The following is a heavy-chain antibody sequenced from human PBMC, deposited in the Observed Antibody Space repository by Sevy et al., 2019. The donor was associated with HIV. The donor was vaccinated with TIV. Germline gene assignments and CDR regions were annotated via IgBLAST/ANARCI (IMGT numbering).Heavy chain of an antibody. D-gene: IGHD6-13*01. Sequence: GGSLRLSCVASGFTFSSYEMNWVRQAPGKGLEWVSHISTSGSIIHYEDSVKGRFTISRDNAKNSLYLQMNSLRAEDTAVYYCAREDGSRQYFQYWGQGTLVTVPQ. CDR3: AREDGSRQYFQY. V-gene: IGHV3-48*03. CDR1: GFTFSSYE. CDR2: ISTSGSII. J-gene: IGHJ1*01.